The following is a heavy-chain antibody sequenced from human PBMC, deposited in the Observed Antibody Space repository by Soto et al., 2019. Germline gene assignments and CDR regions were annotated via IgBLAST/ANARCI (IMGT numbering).Heavy chain of an antibody. CDR1: GYTFTSYA. CDR3: ARDKEVGATALFAS. D-gene: IGHD1-26*01. J-gene: IGHJ4*02. CDR2: INAGNGNT. V-gene: IGHV1-3*01. Sequence: ASVTVSYKPSGYTFTSYAMHWGRQAPGQRLEWMGWINAGNGNTKYSQKFQGRVTITRPSSARTAYMELSSLRSEDTAVYYSARDKEVGATALFASGGQGPLVPVS.